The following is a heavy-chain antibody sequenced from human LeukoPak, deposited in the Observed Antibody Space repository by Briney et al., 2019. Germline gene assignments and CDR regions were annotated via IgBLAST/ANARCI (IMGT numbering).Heavy chain of an antibody. CDR3: TTGRQTTVTTPSEKWFDP. Sequence: GGSLRLSCAASGFTFSDAWMSWVRQAPGKGLEWVGRIKSKTDGGTTGYAAPVKGRFTISRDDSKDTLYLQMNSLKTEDTAVYYCTTGRQTTVTTPSEKWFDPWGQGTLVTVSS. CDR1: GFTFSDAW. CDR2: IKSKTDGGTT. J-gene: IGHJ5*02. V-gene: IGHV3-15*01. D-gene: IGHD4-23*01.